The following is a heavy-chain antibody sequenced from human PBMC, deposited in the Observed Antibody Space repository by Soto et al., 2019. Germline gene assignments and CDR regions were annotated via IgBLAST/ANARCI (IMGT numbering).Heavy chain of an antibody. CDR1: GFSLNTGGVG. J-gene: IGHJ6*02. Sequence: ITLKESGPTLVKPTQTLTLTCTFSGFSLNTGGVGVGWVRQPRGKAMEWLALIYWDDDERYRPSLRSRHNITNDTLNNQVVLTMTNMDPEDTATYYCVRNWRYYGGDYYYGMDAWGQGTTVTVSS. V-gene: IGHV2-5*02. D-gene: IGHD3-10*01. CDR3: VRNWRYYGGDYYYGMDA. CDR2: IYWDDDE.